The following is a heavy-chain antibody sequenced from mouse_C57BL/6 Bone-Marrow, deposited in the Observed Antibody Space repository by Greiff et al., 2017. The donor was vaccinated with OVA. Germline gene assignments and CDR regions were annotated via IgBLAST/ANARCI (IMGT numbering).Heavy chain of an antibody. D-gene: IGHD1-1*01. CDR3: ASRLYYGSSHSYWYFDV. CDR1: GFTFSSYA. J-gene: IGHJ1*03. V-gene: IGHV5-4*03. CDR2: ISDGGSYT. Sequence: EVKLVESGGGLVKPGGSLKLSCAASGFTFSSYAMSWVRQTPEKRLEWVATISDGGSYTYYPDNVKGRFTISRDNAKNNLYLQMSHLKSEDTAMYYCASRLYYGSSHSYWYFDVWGTGTTVTVSS.